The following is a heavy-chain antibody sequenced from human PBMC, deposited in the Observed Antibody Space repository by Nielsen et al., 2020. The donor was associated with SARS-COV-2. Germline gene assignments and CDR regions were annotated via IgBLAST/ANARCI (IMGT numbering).Heavy chain of an antibody. CDR3: AREDSWELLRTYDALDI. D-gene: IGHD1-26*01. Sequence: GESLKISCAASGFPFSSFAMHWVRQAPGKGLEWVAVISFDGSDEYSADSVKGRFTISRDNAKNTLYLQMTSLRTEDTAVYYCAREDSWELLRTYDALDIWGEGTMVLVSS. J-gene: IGHJ3*02. CDR1: GFPFSSFA. CDR2: ISFDGSDE. V-gene: IGHV3-30-3*01.